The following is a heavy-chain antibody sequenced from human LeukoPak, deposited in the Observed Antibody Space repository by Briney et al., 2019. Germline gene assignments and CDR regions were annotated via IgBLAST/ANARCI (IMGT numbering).Heavy chain of an antibody. D-gene: IGHD6-13*01. V-gene: IGHV3-7*01. CDR1: GFTFSIYW. CDR3: AREGIAAAQIT. Sequence: PGGSLRLSCAASGFTFSIYWMSWVRQAPGKGLEWVANIKQDGSEKYYVDSVKGRFTISRDNAKNSLYLQMNSLRAEDTAVYYCAREGIAAAQITWGQGTLVTVSS. CDR2: IKQDGSEK. J-gene: IGHJ4*02.